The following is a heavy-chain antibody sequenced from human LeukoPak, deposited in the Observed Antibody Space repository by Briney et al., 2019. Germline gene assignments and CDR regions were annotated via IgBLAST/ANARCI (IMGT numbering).Heavy chain of an antibody. J-gene: IGHJ6*02. CDR2: ISYDGSNK. D-gene: IGHD5-24*01. V-gene: IGHV3-30*18. Sequence: GRSLRPSCAASGFTFSSYGMHWVRQAPGKGLEWVAVISYDGSNKYYADSVKGRFTISRDNSKNTLYLQMNSLRAEDTAVYYCAKDGRRGDGSNYLTYYYYYGMDVWGQGTTVTVSS. CDR1: GFTFSSYG. CDR3: AKDGRRGDGSNYLTYYYYYGMDV.